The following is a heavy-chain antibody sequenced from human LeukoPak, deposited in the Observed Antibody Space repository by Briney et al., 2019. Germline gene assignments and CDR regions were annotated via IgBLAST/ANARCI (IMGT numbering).Heavy chain of an antibody. Sequence: PGGSLRLSCVASGFTFSSYAMSRVRQAPGKGLEWVSGISGSGGSTYYADSVKGRFTISRDNSKNTLYLQMNSLRAEDTAVYYCAKEGLWSSSGLPFDYWGQGTLVTVSS. CDR1: GFTFSSYA. V-gene: IGHV3-23*01. D-gene: IGHD6-19*01. CDR2: ISGSGGST. CDR3: AKEGLWSSSGLPFDY. J-gene: IGHJ4*02.